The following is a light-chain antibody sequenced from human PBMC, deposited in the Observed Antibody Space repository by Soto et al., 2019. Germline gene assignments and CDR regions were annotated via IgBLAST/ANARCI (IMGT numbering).Light chain of an antibody. V-gene: IGKV3-15*01. J-gene: IGKJ4*02. CDR3: QQYKNWPRT. CDR1: QSVSSY. CDR2: GAS. Sequence: DIVLTQSPATLSLSPGERATLSCRASQSVSSYLAWYQQKRGQAPRLLIYGASTRATDMPGRFSGSGSGTEFTLTISSLQSEDFAVYYCQQYKNWPRTFGRGTKVDNK.